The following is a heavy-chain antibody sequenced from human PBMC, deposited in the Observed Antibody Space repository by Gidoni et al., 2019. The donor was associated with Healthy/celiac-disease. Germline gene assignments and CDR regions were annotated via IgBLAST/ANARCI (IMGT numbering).Heavy chain of an antibody. D-gene: IGHD3-3*01. J-gene: IGHJ4*02. CDR3: ARGKGDFWSGYYTD. CDR2: IYHSGST. CDR1: GGSIRSGGYS. Sequence: QLQLQESGSGLVKPSQTLSLTCAVSGGSIRSGGYSWSWIRQPPGKGLEWIGYIYHSGSTYYNPSLKSRVTISVDRSKNQFSLKLSSVTAADTAVYYCARGKGDFWSGYYTDWGQGTLVTVSS. V-gene: IGHV4-30-2*01.